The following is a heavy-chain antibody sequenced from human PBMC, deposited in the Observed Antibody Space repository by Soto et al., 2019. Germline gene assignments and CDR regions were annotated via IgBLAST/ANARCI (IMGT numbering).Heavy chain of an antibody. CDR2: IFYSGST. Sequence: SETLSLTCTVSGDSISTSTYYWGWIRQPPGKGLEWIGSIFYSGSTYYNPSLKSRVTISVDTSKNQFSLKLSSVTAADTAVYYCARGTYYYGSGSYDWGQGTLVTVSS. CDR1: GDSISTSTYY. CDR3: ARGTYYYGSGSYD. J-gene: IGHJ4*02. V-gene: IGHV4-39*07. D-gene: IGHD3-10*01.